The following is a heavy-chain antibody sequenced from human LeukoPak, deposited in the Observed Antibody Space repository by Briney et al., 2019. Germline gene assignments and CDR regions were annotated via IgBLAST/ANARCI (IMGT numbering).Heavy chain of an antibody. CDR3: AKPTGGYDILTGYYNPEHYFDY. J-gene: IGHJ4*02. CDR2: ISGSGGST. D-gene: IGHD3-9*01. V-gene: IGHV3-23*01. CDR1: GFTFSSYA. Sequence: PGGSLRLSCAASGFTFSSYAMSWVCQAPGKGLEWVSAISGSGGSTYYADSVKGRFTISRDNSKNTLYLQMNSLRAEDTAVYYCAKPTGGYDILTGYYNPEHYFDYWGQGTLVTVSS.